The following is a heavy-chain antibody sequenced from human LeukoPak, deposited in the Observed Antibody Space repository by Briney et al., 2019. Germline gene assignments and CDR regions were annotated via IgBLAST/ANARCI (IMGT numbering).Heavy chain of an antibody. CDR1: GGSFSGYY. CDR2: INHSGST. CDR3: ARSMTTVTTGSDY. V-gene: IGHV4-34*01. D-gene: IGHD4-17*01. Sequence: PSETLSLTCAVYGGSFSGYYWSWIRQPPGKGLEWIGEINHSGSTIYNPSLKSRVTISVDTSKNQFSLKLSSVTAADTAVYYCARSMTTVTTGSDYWGQGTLVTVSS. J-gene: IGHJ4*02.